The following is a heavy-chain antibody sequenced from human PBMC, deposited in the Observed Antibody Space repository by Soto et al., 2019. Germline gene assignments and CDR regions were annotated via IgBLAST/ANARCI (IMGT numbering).Heavy chain of an antibody. Sequence: HPGGSLRLSCAASGFTFSNYGMHWVRQAPGKGLEWVAVIWYDGTNKYYADSVKGRFTISRDNSNNTLYLQMNSLRAEDTSVYYCARSGPDRYCSTTSCRVFDYWGQGTLVTVSS. CDR3: ARSGPDRYCSTTSCRVFDY. CDR1: GFTFSNYG. D-gene: IGHD2-2*01. J-gene: IGHJ4*02. V-gene: IGHV3-33*01. CDR2: IWYDGTNK.